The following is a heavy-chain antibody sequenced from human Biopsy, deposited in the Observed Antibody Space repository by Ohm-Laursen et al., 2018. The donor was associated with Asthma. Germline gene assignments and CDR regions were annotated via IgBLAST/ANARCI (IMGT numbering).Heavy chain of an antibody. Sequence: SDTLSLTCSLSSGSGGYMRSGNYYWGWIRQPPGKGLEWIGSIYYSGTTYYNPSLESRVTVSADTSKNHFSLKLTSVTAADTAVYYCVRGSSSWHHGPFHYYYGLDVWGQGTMATVSS. J-gene: IGHJ6*02. CDR2: IYYSGTT. V-gene: IGHV4-39*01. CDR1: SGSGGYMRSGNYY. D-gene: IGHD6-13*01. CDR3: VRGSSSWHHGPFHYYYGLDV.